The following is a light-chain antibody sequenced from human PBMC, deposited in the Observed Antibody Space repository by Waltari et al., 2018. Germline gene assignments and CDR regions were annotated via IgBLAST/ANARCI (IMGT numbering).Light chain of an antibody. CDR3: QMYNGAPRT. V-gene: IGKV1-33*01. CDR2: DAS. J-gene: IGKJ1*01. CDR1: QDIRNY. Sequence: DIQMTQSPSSMSASVGDRVSITCQASQDIRNYLSWYQQKPGKAPKLLIYDASNLETGVPSRFSGSASGTDFTFTISSLQPEDIGTYYCQMYNGAPRTFGQGTKVEI.